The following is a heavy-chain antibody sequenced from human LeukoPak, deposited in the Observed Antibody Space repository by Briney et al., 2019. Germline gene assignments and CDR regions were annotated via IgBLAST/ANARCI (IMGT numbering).Heavy chain of an antibody. CDR3: AKGRSSGWDYFDY. V-gene: IGHV3-33*06. CDR1: GFTFSSYG. D-gene: IGHD6-19*01. J-gene: IGHJ4*02. Sequence: PGRSLRLSCAASGFTFSSYGMHWVRQAPGKGLEWVAVIWYDGSNKYYADSVKGRFTISRDNSKNTLYLQMNSLRAEDTAVYYCAKGRSSGWDYFDYWGQGTLVTVSS. CDR2: IWYDGSNK.